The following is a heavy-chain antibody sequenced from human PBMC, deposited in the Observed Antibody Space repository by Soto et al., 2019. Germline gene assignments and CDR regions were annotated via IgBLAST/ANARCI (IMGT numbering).Heavy chain of an antibody. Sequence: GESLKISCKGSGYSFTSYWIGWVRQMPGKGLEWMGIIYPGDSDTRYSPSFQGQVTISADKSISTAYLQWSSLKASDTAMYYCSRRTPMYTEEFYYWGQGTLVPVSS. V-gene: IGHV5-51*01. J-gene: IGHJ4*02. CDR1: GYSFTSYW. CDR2: IYPGDSDT. D-gene: IGHD5-18*01. CDR3: SRRTPMYTEEFYY.